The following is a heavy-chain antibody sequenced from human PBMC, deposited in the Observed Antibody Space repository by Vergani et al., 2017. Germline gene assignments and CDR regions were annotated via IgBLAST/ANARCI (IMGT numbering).Heavy chain of an antibody. V-gene: IGHV1-2*02. CDR3: AKGRERGVIIYEPDY. CDR2: INPNSGGT. D-gene: IGHD3-10*01. CDR1: GYTFTGYY. Sequence: QVQLVQSGAEVKKPGASVKVSCKASGYTFTGYYMHWVRQAPGQGLEWMGWINPNSGGTNYAQKFQGRVTMTRDTSISTAYMELSRLRSDDTAVYYCAKGRERGVIIYEPDYWGQGTLVTVSS. J-gene: IGHJ4*02.